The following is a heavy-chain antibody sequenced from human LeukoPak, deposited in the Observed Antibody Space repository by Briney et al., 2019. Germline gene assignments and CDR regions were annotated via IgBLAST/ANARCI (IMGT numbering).Heavy chain of an antibody. J-gene: IGHJ4*02. CDR3: ARDQSTWFFDY. V-gene: IGHV4-31*03. D-gene: IGHD6-13*01. CDR1: GGSISSGGYY. Sequence: TSQTLSLTCTVSGGSISSGGYYWNWIRQHPGKGLEWIGYIYYSGSTYYNPPLKSRVTISVDTSKNQFSLKLSSVTAADTAVYYCARDQSTWFFDYWGQGTLATVSS. CDR2: IYYSGST.